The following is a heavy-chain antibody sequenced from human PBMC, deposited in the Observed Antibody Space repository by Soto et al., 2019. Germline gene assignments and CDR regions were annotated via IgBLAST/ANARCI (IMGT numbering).Heavy chain of an antibody. D-gene: IGHD5-18*01. V-gene: IGHV3-48*02. CDR1: GFTFSSYS. Sequence: GGSLRLSCAASGFTFSSYSMNWVRQAPGKGLEWVSYISSSSSTIYYADSVKGRFTISRDNAKNSLYLQMNSLRDEDTAVYYCARDLTLGQLDAFDIWGQGTMVTVSS. CDR3: ARDLTLGQLDAFDI. J-gene: IGHJ3*02. CDR2: ISSSSSTI.